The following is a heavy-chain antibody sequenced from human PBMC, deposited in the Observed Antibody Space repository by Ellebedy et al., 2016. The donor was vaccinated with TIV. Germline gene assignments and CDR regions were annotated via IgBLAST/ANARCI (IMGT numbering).Heavy chain of an antibody. CDR1: GFTVGNNF. J-gene: IGHJ4*02. Sequence: GESLKISCEASGFTVGNNFMSWVRQAPGKGLEWVSLIYRGCSTDYADSVKRRFTISRDSSKNTLYLQMNSLIAEDTAMYYYARKTDTGTTGDYWGQGTPVTVSS. CDR2: IYRGCST. V-gene: IGHV3-53*01. CDR3: ARKTDTGTTGDY. D-gene: IGHD1-1*01.